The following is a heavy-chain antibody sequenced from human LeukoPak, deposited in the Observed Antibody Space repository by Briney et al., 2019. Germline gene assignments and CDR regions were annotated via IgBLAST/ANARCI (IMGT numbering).Heavy chain of an antibody. CDR3: ARGGMETYYYDSSGYEY. V-gene: IGHV1-18*01. CDR1: GYTFTSYG. D-gene: IGHD3-22*01. J-gene: IGHJ4*02. CDR2: ISAYNGNT. Sequence: ASVKVSCKASGYTFTSYGISWVRQAPGQGLEWMGWISAYNGNTNYAQKLQGRVTMTTDTSTSTAYMELRSLRSDDTAVYYCARGGMETYYYDSSGYEYWGQGTLVTVSS.